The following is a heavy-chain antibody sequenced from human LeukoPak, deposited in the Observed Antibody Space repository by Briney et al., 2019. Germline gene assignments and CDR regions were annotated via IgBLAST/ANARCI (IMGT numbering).Heavy chain of an antibody. Sequence: SETLSLTCTVSGGSISSSSYYWGWIRQPPGKRLEWIGSIYYSGSTYYNPSLNRPVTISVEPSKNHFSLKLSSVTAADTAVYYCARNHIVVVTAIPGAFDIWGQGTMVTVSS. V-gene: IGHV4-39*01. CDR2: IYYSGST. D-gene: IGHD2-21*02. J-gene: IGHJ3*02. CDR1: GGSISSSSYY. CDR3: ARNHIVVVTAIPGAFDI.